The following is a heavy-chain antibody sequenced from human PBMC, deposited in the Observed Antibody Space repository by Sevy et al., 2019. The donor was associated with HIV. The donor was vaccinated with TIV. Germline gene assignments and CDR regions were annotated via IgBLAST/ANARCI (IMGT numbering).Heavy chain of an antibody. CDR2: INWNAGST. V-gene: IGHV3-20*01. CDR1: GFTFDDYG. CDR3: AGGKGYSSGEAFDI. J-gene: IGHJ3*02. D-gene: IGHD6-19*01. Sequence: GGSLRLSCAASGFTFDDYGMSWVRQTPGKGLEWVSTINWNAGSTGYADSVKGRFTISRDNAKNSLYLEMNNLRAEDTALYHCAGGKGYSSGEAFDIWGQGTMVTVSS.